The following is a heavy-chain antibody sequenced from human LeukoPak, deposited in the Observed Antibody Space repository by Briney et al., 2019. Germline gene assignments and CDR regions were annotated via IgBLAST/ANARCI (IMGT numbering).Heavy chain of an antibody. CDR1: GGSISSGGYY. V-gene: IGHV4-30-2*01. Sequence: SETLSLTCTVSGGSISSGGYYWSWIRQPPGKGLEWIGYIYHSGSTYYNPSLKSRVTISVDRSKNQFSLKLSSVTAADTAVYYCARHDYGDYPTNEYFQHWGQGTLVTVSS. CDR3: ARHDYGDYPTNEYFQH. J-gene: IGHJ1*01. D-gene: IGHD4-17*01. CDR2: IYHSGST.